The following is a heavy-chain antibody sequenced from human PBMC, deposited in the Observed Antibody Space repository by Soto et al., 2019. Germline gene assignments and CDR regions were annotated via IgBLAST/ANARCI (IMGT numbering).Heavy chain of an antibody. CDR2: IYYSGST. D-gene: IGHD3-10*01. V-gene: IGHV4-39*01. Sequence: KASETLSLTCTVSGGSISSSSYYWGWIRQPPGKGLEWIGSIYYSGSTYYNPSLKSRVTISVDTSKNQFSLKLSSVTAADTAVYYCARHTHPTFGELHYFDYWGQGTLVTVSS. CDR1: GGSISSSSYY. J-gene: IGHJ4*02. CDR3: ARHTHPTFGELHYFDY.